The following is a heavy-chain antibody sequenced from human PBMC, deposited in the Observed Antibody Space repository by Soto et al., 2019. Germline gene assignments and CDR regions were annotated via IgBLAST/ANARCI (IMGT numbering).Heavy chain of an antibody. CDR2: IGTAGDT. D-gene: IGHD2-8*01. CDR3: AREYCTNGVCFFDI. V-gene: IGHV3-13*01. Sequence: VQLVESGGGLVQPGGSLRLSCAASGFTFSSYDMHWVRQATGKGLEWVSVIGTAGDTYYLGSVKGRFTISRENAKNSLYLQMNSLRAEDTAVYYCAREYCTNGVCFFDIWGQGTMVTVSS. CDR1: GFTFSSYD. J-gene: IGHJ3*02.